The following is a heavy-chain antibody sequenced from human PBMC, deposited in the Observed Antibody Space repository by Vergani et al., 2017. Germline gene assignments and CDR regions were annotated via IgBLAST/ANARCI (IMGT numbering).Heavy chain of an antibody. Sequence: EVQLVESGGDLVQPGGSLRLSCAASGFTFGSYWMSWVRQAPGKGLEWVANIKQDGSDKYYVDSVKGRFTISRDNAKNSLYLQMNSLRAEDTAVYYCARDHRDYNNYPGTFDIWGQGSMVTVSS. CDR1: GFTFGSYW. V-gene: IGHV3-7*01. CDR3: ARDHRDYNNYPGTFDI. J-gene: IGHJ3*02. D-gene: IGHD5-24*01. CDR2: IKQDGSDK.